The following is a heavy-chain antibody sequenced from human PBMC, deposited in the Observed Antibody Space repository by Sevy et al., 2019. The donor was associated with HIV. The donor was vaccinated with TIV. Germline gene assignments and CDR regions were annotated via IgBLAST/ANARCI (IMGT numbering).Heavy chain of an antibody. V-gene: IGHV3-15*01. CDR3: STDPFILLLVTNGMDV. D-gene: IGHD2-8*02. Sequence: GGYLRLSCAASGFTFSYAWMNWVRQAPGKGLEWIGRIQSKADGGTIDYAAPVKGRFTISRDDSQNTLYLQMNSLKTEDTAVYNSSTDPFILLLVTNGMDVWGQGTTVTVSS. CDR2: IQSKADGGTI. J-gene: IGHJ6*02. CDR1: GFTFSYAW.